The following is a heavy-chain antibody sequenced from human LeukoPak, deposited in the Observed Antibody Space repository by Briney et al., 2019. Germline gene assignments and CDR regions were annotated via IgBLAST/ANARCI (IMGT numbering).Heavy chain of an antibody. D-gene: IGHD5-24*01. Sequence: ASVKVSCKASGYTFTYSYVHWVRHAPGQVLEWMGLIDPDGGNTNYAQNFQGRVTLTRDTSMSTLYMELSSLRSEDTAIYYCARIRDGYNDAYDLWGQGTVVTVPS. V-gene: IGHV1-46*01. CDR1: GYTFTYSY. J-gene: IGHJ3*01. CDR3: ARIRDGYNDAYDL. CDR2: IDPDGGNT.